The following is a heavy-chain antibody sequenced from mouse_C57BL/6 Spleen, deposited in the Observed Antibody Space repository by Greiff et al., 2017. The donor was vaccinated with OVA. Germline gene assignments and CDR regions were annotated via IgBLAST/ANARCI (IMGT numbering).Heavy chain of an antibody. CDR3: SRGRIYYDYDVDY. D-gene: IGHD2-4*01. CDR2: INPNNGGT. J-gene: IGHJ2*01. CDR1: GYTFTDYN. V-gene: IGHV1-22*01. Sequence: VQLQQSGPELVKPGASVKMSCKASGYTFTDYNMHWVKQSHGKSLEWIGYINPNNGGTSYNQKFKGKATLTVNKSSSTAYMALRSLTSEDSSVYYCSRGRIYYDYDVDYWGQGTTLTVSS.